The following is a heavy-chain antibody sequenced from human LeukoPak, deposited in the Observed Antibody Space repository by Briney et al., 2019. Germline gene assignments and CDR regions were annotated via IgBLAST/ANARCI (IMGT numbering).Heavy chain of an antibody. J-gene: IGHJ6*02. CDR3: ARGDYSNYMGYYYYGMDV. CDR1: GGTFSSYA. Sequence: ASVKVSCKASGGTFSSYAISWVRQAPGQGLEWMGRIIPILGIANYAQKFQGRFTITADKSTSTAYMELSSLRSEDTAVYYCARGDYSNYMGYYYYGMDVWGQGTTVTVSS. CDR2: IIPILGIA. D-gene: IGHD4-4*01. V-gene: IGHV1-69*04.